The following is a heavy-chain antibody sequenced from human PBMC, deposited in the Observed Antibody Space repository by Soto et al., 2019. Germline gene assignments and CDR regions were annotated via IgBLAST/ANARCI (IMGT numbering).Heavy chain of an antibody. J-gene: IGHJ6*02. CDR3: ARGRENRDLLRFLEWLFHGMDV. Sequence: GGSLRLSCAASGFTFSDYYMSWIRQAPGKGLEWVSYISSSSSYTNYADSVKGRFTISRDNAKNTLYLQMNSLRAEDTAVYYCARGRENRDLLRFLEWLFHGMDVWGQGTTVTVSS. CDR1: GFTFSDYY. CDR2: ISSSSSYT. D-gene: IGHD3-3*01. V-gene: IGHV3-11*06.